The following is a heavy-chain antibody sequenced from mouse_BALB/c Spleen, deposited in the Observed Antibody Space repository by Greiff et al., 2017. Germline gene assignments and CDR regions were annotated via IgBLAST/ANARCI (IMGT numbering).Heavy chain of an antibody. D-gene: IGHD1-1*01. V-gene: IGHV5-17*02. J-gene: IGHJ4*01. CDR1: GFTFSSFG. CDR2: ISSGSSTI. Sequence: EVMLVESGGGLVQPGGSRKLYCAASGFTFSSFGMHWVRQAPEKGLEWVAYISSGSSTIYYADTVKGRFTISRDNPKNTLFLQMTSLRSEDTAMYYCARPYYGSSYVGAMDYWGQGTSVTVSS. CDR3: ARPYYGSSYVGAMDY.